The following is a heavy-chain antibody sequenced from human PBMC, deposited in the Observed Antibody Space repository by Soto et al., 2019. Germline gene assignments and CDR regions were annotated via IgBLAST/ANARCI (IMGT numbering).Heavy chain of an antibody. CDR3: AMSGPRGWYYFDY. J-gene: IGHJ4*02. CDR1: GFTVSSNY. Sequence: GGSLRLSCAASGFTVSSNYMSWVRQAPGKGLEWVSVIYSGGSTYYADSVKGRFTISRDNSKNTLYLQMNSLRAEDTAVYYCAMSGPRGWYYFDYWGQGTLVTVSS. CDR2: IYSGGST. D-gene: IGHD2-15*01. V-gene: IGHV3-53*01.